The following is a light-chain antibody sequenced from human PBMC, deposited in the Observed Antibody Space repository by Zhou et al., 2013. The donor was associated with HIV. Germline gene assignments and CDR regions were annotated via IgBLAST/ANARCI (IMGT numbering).Light chain of an antibody. J-gene: IGKJ4*01. V-gene: IGKV3-20*01. CDR3: QRLGGSVPFL. Sequence: EIVLTQSPGTLSLSPGERATLSCRASHTISANYLAWYQQKPGQAPRLLIYDAVKRAAGVPQRFSGSGSGIDFILTINGLEPEDSATYYCQRLGGSVPFLFGGGPGWTSN. CDR2: DAV. CDR1: HTISANY.